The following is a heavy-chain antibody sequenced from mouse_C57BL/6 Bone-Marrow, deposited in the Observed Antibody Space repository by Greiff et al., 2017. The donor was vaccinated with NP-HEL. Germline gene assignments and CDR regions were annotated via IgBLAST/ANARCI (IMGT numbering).Heavy chain of an antibody. V-gene: IGHV14-2*01. D-gene: IGHD1-1*01. CDR2: LDPEDGET. J-gene: IGHJ3*01. CDR3: ARYAQNSQSPLLAWFAY. Sequence: VQLQQSGAELVKPGASVKLSCTASGFNIKDYYMHWVKQRTEQGLEWIGRLDPEDGETKYAPKFQGKATITADTSSNTAYLQLSSLTSEDTAVYYCARYAQNSQSPLLAWFAYWGQGTLVTVSA. CDR1: GFNIKDYY.